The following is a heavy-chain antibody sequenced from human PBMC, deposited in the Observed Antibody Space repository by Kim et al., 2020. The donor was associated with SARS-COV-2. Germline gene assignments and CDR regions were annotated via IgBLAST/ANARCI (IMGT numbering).Heavy chain of an antibody. CDR2: FYYSGST. V-gene: IGHV4-39*01. J-gene: IGHJ6*02. CDR3: ARRNVLRYFDWLLGPSGMDV. CDR1: GGSISSSSYY. Sequence: SETLSLTCTVSGGSISSSSYYWGWIRQPPGKGLEWIGSFYYSGSTYYNPSLKSRVTISVDTSKNQFSLKLSSVTAADTAVYYCARRNVLRYFDWLLGPSGMDVWGQGTTVTVSS. D-gene: IGHD3-9*01.